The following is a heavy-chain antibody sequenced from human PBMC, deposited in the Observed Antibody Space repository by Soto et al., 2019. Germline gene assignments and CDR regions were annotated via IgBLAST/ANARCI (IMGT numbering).Heavy chain of an antibody. CDR2: MNPNSGNT. Sequence: ASLKVSCNSSGSTFTSYDINCVRQSPGQGLEWMGWMNPNSGNTGYAQKFQGRVTMTRNTSISTAYMELSSLRSEDTAVYYCASHYCSSTSCYARGAFDIWGQGTMVTVSS. CDR1: GSTFTSYD. CDR3: ASHYCSSTSCYARGAFDI. V-gene: IGHV1-8*01. J-gene: IGHJ3*02. D-gene: IGHD2-2*01.